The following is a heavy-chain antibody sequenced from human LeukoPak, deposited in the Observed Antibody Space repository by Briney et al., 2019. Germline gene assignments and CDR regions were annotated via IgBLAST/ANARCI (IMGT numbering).Heavy chain of an antibody. Sequence: GGSLRLSCAASGFTVSSNYMSWVRQAPGKGLEWVSVIYSGGSTYYADSVKGRFTISRDNSKTTLYLQMNSLRAEDTAVYYCAKDRDSSSWLYYFDCWGQGTLVTVSS. V-gene: IGHV3-53*05. J-gene: IGHJ4*02. CDR3: AKDRDSSSWLYYFDC. CDR2: IYSGGST. CDR1: GFTVSSNY. D-gene: IGHD6-13*01.